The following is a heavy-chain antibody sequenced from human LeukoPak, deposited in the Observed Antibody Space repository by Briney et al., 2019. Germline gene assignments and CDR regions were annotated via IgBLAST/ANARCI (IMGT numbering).Heavy chain of an antibody. CDR1: GGSISSYY. Sequence: SETLSLTCTVSGGSISSYYWSWIRQPPGKGLEWIGYIYYGGSTNYNPSLKSRVTISVDTSKNQFSLKLSSVTAADTAVYYCARVRPYYDILTGYDYYYYYDMDVWGQGTTVTVSS. CDR2: IYYGGST. V-gene: IGHV4-59*01. CDR3: ARVRPYYDILTGYDYYYYYDMDV. J-gene: IGHJ6*02. D-gene: IGHD3-9*01.